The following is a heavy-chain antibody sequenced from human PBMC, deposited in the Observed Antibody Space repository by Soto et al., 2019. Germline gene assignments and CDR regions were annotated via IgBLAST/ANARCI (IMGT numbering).Heavy chain of an antibody. V-gene: IGHV3-20*04. CDR3: ARDYDSSGYPRYYFDY. Sequence: GGSLRLSCAASGFTFDDYGMSWVRQAPGKGLEWVSGINWNGGSTGYADSVKGRFTISRDNAKNSLYLQMNSLRAEDTALYYCARDYDSSGYPRYYFDYWGQGTLVTVSS. CDR2: INWNGGST. J-gene: IGHJ4*02. CDR1: GFTFDDYG. D-gene: IGHD3-22*01.